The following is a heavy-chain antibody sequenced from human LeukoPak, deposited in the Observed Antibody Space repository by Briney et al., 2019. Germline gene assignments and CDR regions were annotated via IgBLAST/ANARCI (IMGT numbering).Heavy chain of an antibody. CDR1: GFTFSSYW. V-gene: IGHV3-7*01. CDR2: IKQDGREK. CDR3: TRGRYQFDY. Sequence: GGSLRLSCAASGFTFSSYWMSWVRQAPGKGLEWVANIKQDGREKYYVDSVKGRFTISRDNAKNSLYVQMNSLRAEDTAVYYCTRGRYQFDYWGQGTLVTVSS. D-gene: IGHD1-26*01. J-gene: IGHJ4*02.